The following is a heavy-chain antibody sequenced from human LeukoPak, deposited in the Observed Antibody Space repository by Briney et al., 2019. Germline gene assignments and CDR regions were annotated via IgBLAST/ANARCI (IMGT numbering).Heavy chain of an antibody. Sequence: GGSLRLSCAASGFNVSSNYMTWVCQAPGKGLVWVSIVYAGGATYYADAVKGRFTISRDNSKNTVDLQMNSLRAEDTAVYFCARDWSGDSGLDYWGQGTLVTVSS. J-gene: IGHJ4*02. V-gene: IGHV3-66*01. CDR3: ARDWSGDSGLDY. CDR2: VYAGGAT. D-gene: IGHD4-17*01. CDR1: GFNVSSNY.